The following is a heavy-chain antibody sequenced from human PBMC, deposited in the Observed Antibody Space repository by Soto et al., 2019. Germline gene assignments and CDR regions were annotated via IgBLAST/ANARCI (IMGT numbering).Heavy chain of an antibody. V-gene: IGHV3-7*05. CDR1: GFTFSNYW. Sequence: EVQLVESGGGLVQPGGSLRLSCAASGFTFSNYWMSWVRQAPGKGLEWVANIKEDGSEKYHVDSVKGRFTISRDNAKNLMYLQMDSLRAEDTVVYKCVRGGSHSFDYCGQGTLVTVSS. J-gene: IGHJ4*02. CDR3: VRGGSHSFDY. CDR2: IKEDGSEK. D-gene: IGHD1-26*01.